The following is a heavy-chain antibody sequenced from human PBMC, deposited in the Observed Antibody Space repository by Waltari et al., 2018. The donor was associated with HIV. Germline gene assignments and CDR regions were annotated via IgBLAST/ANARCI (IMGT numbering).Heavy chain of an antibody. Sequence: QMQLQESVPGLVKPSATLALTCNVSVGSTATTSNFWRLIRQPPGKGLEWMGSIYHDDSTHFAPSLKNRVSMSIDMSENYFSLNLAVVTAADTAMYYCASSYNWVVWGACDIWGQGKMVTVSS. CDR2: IYHDDST. J-gene: IGHJ3*02. CDR3: ASSYNWVVWGACDI. D-gene: IGHD3-16*01. V-gene: IGHV4-39*02. CDR1: VGSTATTSNF.